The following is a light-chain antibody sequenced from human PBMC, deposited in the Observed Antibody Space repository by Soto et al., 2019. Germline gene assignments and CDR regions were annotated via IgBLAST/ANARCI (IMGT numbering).Light chain of an antibody. CDR3: FSYAGSSTYV. J-gene: IGLJ1*01. V-gene: IGLV2-23*02. CDR1: SSDVGHYNF. CDR2: EVN. Sequence: QSALTQPASVSGSPGQSITISCTGTSSDVGHYNFVSWYQQHPGKAPKMMIFEVNKRPSGVSNRFAGSKSGNTASLTISGLQAEDEAAYFCFSYAGSSTYVLGTGTKVTV.